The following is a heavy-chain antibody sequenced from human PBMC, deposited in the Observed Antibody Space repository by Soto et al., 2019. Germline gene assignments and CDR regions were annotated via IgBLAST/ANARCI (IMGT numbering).Heavy chain of an antibody. J-gene: IGHJ3*01. Sequence: EVQLVESGGGLVKPGGSLRLSCAASGFTFSSYSMNWVRQAPGKGLGWVSSISSGSDYIFYADSVKGRFTISRDNAKNSLFLQMNSLTAEDTAVYYCARSPVGDAFNVWGQGTVVTVSS. CDR3: ARSPVGDAFNV. CDR2: ISSGSDYI. V-gene: IGHV3-21*01. CDR1: GFTFSSYS.